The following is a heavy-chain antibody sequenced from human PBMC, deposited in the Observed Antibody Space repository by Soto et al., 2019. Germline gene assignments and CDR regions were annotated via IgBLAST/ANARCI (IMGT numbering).Heavy chain of an antibody. D-gene: IGHD3-10*01. Sequence: SGPTLVNPTQTLTLTCTVSGFSLSNARMGVSWIRQPPGKALEWLAHIFSNDEKSYSTSLKSRLTISKDTSKSQVVLTMTNMDPVDTATYYCARMRRRVTMVRGVINYYYYGMDVWGQGTTVTVSS. CDR2: IFSNDEK. CDR3: ARMRRRVTMVRGVINYYYYGMDV. J-gene: IGHJ6*02. CDR1: GFSLSNARMG. V-gene: IGHV2-26*01.